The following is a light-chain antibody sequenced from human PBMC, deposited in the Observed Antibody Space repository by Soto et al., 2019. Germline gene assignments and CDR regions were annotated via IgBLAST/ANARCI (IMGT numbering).Light chain of an antibody. Sequence: QSALTQPASVSGSPGQSITISCTGTSSDVGGYRYVSWYQQHPGKAPKLMISEVSNRPSGVSNRFSGSKSGNTASRTISGLQTEDEADYYCSSYTSSSTLVVFGGGTKLTVL. CDR1: SSDVGGYRY. V-gene: IGLV2-14*01. CDR3: SSYTSSSTLVV. CDR2: EVS. J-gene: IGLJ2*01.